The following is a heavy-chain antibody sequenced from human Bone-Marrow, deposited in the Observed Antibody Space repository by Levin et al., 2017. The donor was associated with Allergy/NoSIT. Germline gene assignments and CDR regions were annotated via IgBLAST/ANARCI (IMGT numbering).Heavy chain of an antibody. J-gene: IGHJ4*02. Sequence: ASVKVSCKASGYTFTSYYMHWVRQAPGQGLEWMGIINPSGGSTSYAQKFQGRVTMTRDTSTSTVYMELSSLRSEDTAVYYCARNRDSSGWYYSLYFDYWGQGTLVTVSS. CDR3: ARNRDSSGWYYSLYFDY. CDR2: INPSGGST. D-gene: IGHD6-19*01. V-gene: IGHV1-46*01. CDR1: GYTFTSYY.